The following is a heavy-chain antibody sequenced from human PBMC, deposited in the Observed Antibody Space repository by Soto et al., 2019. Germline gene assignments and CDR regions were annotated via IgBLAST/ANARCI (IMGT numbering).Heavy chain of an antibody. CDR3: GTLLCLVVTGTFDR. J-gene: IGHJ4*02. Sequence: EVQLVASGGGLVKPGGSLRLSCAASGFTFDNAWMSWFRQAPGKGLEWVGRIKSKTHGGTTEYAAAVKVRFTISRDASKKTLYLQMTSLQAADTAVYSFGTLLCLVVTGTFDRWGKGTLVTVSS. CDR1: GFTFDNAW. CDR2: IKSKTHGGTT. D-gene: IGHD3-22*01. V-gene: IGHV3-15*01.